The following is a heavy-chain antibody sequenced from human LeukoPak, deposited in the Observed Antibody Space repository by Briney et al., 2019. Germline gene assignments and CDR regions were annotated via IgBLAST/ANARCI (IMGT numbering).Heavy chain of an antibody. Sequence: PGWSLRLSCAASGFTFSSYAMSWVRQAPGKGLEWVSAISHSGGDTYYQASVKGPFTISRDNSRDTVYLQMNSLKAEDTAVYYCAKDTSIGRYCTNGICSPFDYWGQGTLVTVSS. D-gene: IGHD2-8*01. J-gene: IGHJ4*02. CDR2: ISHSGGDT. CDR1: GFTFSSYA. V-gene: IGHV3-23*01. CDR3: AKDTSIGRYCTNGICSPFDY.